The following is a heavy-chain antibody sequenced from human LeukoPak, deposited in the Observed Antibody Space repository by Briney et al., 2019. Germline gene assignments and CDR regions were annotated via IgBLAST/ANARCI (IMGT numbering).Heavy chain of an antibody. J-gene: IGHJ4*02. CDR3: ARDPRYCSSTSCSRRGY. D-gene: IGHD2-2*01. CDR1: GFTFSSYS. V-gene: IGHV3-21*01. Sequence: GGSLRLSCAASGFTFSSYSMNWVRQAPGKGLEWVSSISSSSSYIYYADSVKGRFTISRDNAKNSLYLQMSSLRAEDTAVYYCARDPRYCSSTSCSRRGYWGQGTLVTVSS. CDR2: ISSSSSYI.